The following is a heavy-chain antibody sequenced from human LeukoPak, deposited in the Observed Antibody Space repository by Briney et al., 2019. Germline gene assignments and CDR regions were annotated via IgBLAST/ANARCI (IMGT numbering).Heavy chain of an antibody. CDR3: TTGRSSWYPIGPFFDY. CDR2: IKSKTDGGTT. CDR1: GFTFSSYA. J-gene: IGHJ4*02. V-gene: IGHV3-15*01. Sequence: GTSLRLSCAASGFTFSSYAVSWVRQAPGKGLEWVGRIKSKTDGGTTDYAAPVKGRFTISRDDSKNTLYLQMNSLKTEDTAVYYCTTGRSSWYPIGPFFDYWGQGTLVTVSS. D-gene: IGHD6-13*01.